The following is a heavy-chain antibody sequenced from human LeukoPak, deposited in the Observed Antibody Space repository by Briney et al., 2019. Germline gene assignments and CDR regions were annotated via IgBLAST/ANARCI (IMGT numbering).Heavy chain of an antibody. J-gene: IGHJ6*02. V-gene: IGHV1-2*02. CDR3: ARIAYCGGDCCYGMDV. D-gene: IGHD2-21*01. Sequence: ASVKVSCKASGYTFTGYYMHWVRQAPGQGLEWMGWINPNSGGTNYAQKFQGRVTMTRDTSISTAYMELSRLRSDDTAVYYCARIAYCGGDCCYGMDVWGQGTTVTVSS. CDR1: GYTFTGYY. CDR2: INPNSGGT.